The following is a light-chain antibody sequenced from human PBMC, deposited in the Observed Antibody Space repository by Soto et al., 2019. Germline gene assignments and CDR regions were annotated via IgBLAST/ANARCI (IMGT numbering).Light chain of an antibody. J-gene: IGKJ2*01. CDR3: QQYNNLKNT. Sequence: EIVMTQSPATLSVSPGERATISCRASQSVSSNLAWYQQKPGQAPRLLIYGASTRATGIPARFSGSGSGTEFTLSISSLQSEDLAVYYCQQYNNLKNTFGQGTKLEIK. V-gene: IGKV3-15*01. CDR2: GAS. CDR1: QSVSSN.